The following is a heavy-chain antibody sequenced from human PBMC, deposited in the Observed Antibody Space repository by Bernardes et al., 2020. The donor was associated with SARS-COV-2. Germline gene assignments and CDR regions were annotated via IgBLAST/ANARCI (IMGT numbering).Heavy chain of an antibody. V-gene: IGHV1-18*01. Sequence: ASVKVSCKASGYTFTSYGISWVRQAPGQGLEWMGWISADSGNTDYAQKIQGRVTMTTDTSTSTAYMELRSLRSDDTAVYYCATVVGYSYGGGWFDPWGQGTLVTGSS. CDR2: ISADSGNT. CDR3: ATVVGYSYGGGWFDP. D-gene: IGHD5-18*01. CDR1: GYTFTSYG. J-gene: IGHJ5*02.